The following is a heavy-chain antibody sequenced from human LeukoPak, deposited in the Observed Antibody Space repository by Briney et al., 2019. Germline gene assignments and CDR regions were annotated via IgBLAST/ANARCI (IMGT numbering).Heavy chain of an antibody. Sequence: GGSLRLSCAASGFTVNYWMSWARQAPGKGLEWVATMTHDGSDEYCLDSVKGRFTISRDSAKNSIYLQMNSLRVEDTSTYYCAKGDLENWGQGTLVTVSS. V-gene: IGHV3-7*01. CDR2: MTHDGSDE. CDR3: AKGDLEN. CDR1: GFTVNYW. J-gene: IGHJ4*02.